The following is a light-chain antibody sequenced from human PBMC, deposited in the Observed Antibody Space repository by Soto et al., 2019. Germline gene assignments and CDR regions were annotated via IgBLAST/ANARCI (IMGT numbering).Light chain of an antibody. J-gene: IGLJ3*02. CDR3: QSYDSSLSNWV. CDR2: GNS. V-gene: IGLV1-40*01. Sequence: QLVLTQPPSVSGAPGQRVTISCTGSSSNIGAGYDVHWYQQLPGTAPKLLIYGNSNRPSGVPDRLSGSKSGTSASLVITGLQAEDEADYYCQSYDSSLSNWVFGGGTKVTVL. CDR1: SSNIGAGYD.